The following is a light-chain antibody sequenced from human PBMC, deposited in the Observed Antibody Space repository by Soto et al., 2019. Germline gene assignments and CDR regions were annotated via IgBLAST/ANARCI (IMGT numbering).Light chain of an antibody. V-gene: IGKV3-15*01. J-gene: IGKJ4*01. Sequence: EIVMTQSPATLSVSPGERATLSCRASQSVSSNLAWYQQKPGQAPRLLIYGASTRATGIPARFSGSGSGPEFPLTISRLQSEDFAVYYCQQYNNWPPLTFGGGTKVEIK. CDR2: GAS. CDR3: QQYNNWPPLT. CDR1: QSVSSN.